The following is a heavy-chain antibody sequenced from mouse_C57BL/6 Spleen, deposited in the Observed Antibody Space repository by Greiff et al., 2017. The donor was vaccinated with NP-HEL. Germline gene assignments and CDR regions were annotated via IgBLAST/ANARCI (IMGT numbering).Heavy chain of an antibody. D-gene: IGHD2-1*01. CDR1: GYTFTSYW. Sequence: VQLQQPGAELVRPGSSVKLSCKASGYTFTSYWMHWVKQRPIQGLEWIGNIDPSDSETHYNQKFKDKATLTVDKSSSTAYMQLSSLTSEDSAVYYCAREGGNSPMDYWGQGTSVTVSS. CDR2: IDPSDSET. CDR3: AREGGNSPMDY. V-gene: IGHV1-52*01. J-gene: IGHJ4*01.